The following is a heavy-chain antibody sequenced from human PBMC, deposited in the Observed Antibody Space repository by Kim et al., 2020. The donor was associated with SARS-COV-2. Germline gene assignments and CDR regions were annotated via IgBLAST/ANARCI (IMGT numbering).Heavy chain of an antibody. J-gene: IGHJ4*02. Sequence: ASVKVSCKASGGTFSSYAISWVRQAPGQGLEWMGGIIPIFGTANYAQKFQGRVTITADESTSTAYMELSSLRSEDTAVYYCARYADMDDYGDYANHGRVGSFDYWGQGTLATVSS. V-gene: IGHV1-69*13. CDR1: GGTFSSYA. D-gene: IGHD4-17*01. CDR3: ARYADMDDYGDYANHGRVGSFDY. CDR2: IIPIFGTA.